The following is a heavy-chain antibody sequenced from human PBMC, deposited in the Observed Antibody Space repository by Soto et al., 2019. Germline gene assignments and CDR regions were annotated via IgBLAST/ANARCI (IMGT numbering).Heavy chain of an antibody. CDR3: ARGYSYGLHLFDY. CDR2: IWYDGSNK. Sequence: PWGSLRLSCAASGFTFSSYGMHWVRQAPGKGLEWVAVIWYDGSNKYYADSVKGRFTISRDNSKNTLYLQMNSLRAEDMVVYYCARGYSYGLHLFDYWGQGTLVTVSP. CDR1: GFTFSSYG. D-gene: IGHD5-18*01. V-gene: IGHV3-33*01. J-gene: IGHJ4*02.